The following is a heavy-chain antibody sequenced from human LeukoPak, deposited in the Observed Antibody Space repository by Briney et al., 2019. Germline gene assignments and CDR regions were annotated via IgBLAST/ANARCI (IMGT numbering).Heavy chain of an antibody. CDR2: IKEDGSED. Sequence: HPGGSLRLSCAASGFTFSSYGMHWVRQAPGKGLEWVANIKEDGSEDNYVDSVKGRFTISRGNARNSLYLQMNSLRDEDTAVYFCARTLAARDTSAYIDYWGQGTLVTVSS. D-gene: IGHD3-22*01. J-gene: IGHJ4*02. CDR1: GFTFSSYG. V-gene: IGHV3-7*01. CDR3: ARTLAARDTSAYIDY.